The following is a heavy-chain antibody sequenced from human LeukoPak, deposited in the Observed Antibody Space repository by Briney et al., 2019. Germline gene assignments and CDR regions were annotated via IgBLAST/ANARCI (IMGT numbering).Heavy chain of an antibody. J-gene: IGHJ4*02. Sequence: GGSLRLSCAASGFTFSSYSMNWVRQAPGKGLEWVSFISSSSSYIYYADSVKGRFTISRDNAKNSLYLQMNSLRAEDTAVYYCARDVVAAAGYYFDYWGQGTLVTVSS. CDR3: ARDVVAAAGYYFDY. CDR1: GFTFSSYS. V-gene: IGHV3-21*01. CDR2: ISSSSSYI. D-gene: IGHD6-13*01.